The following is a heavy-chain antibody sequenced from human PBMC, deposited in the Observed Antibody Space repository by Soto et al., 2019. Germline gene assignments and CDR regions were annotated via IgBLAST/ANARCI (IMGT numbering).Heavy chain of an antibody. Sequence: QVQLQESGPGLVEPSETLSLTCAVCSGSITSDDWWTWVRQSPGKGLEWIGEVHHSGRSGSTNYNPSLKSRASISVDKSKNQFSLRLSSVTAADTAVYYCAITTRAFCTPDIWGQGTTVTVSS. D-gene: IGHD2-8*01. V-gene: IGHV4-4*02. CDR2: VHHSGRSGST. CDR3: AITTRAFCTPDI. CDR1: SGSITSDDW. J-gene: IGHJ3*02.